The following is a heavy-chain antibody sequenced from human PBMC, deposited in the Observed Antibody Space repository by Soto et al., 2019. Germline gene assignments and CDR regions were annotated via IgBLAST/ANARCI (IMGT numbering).Heavy chain of an antibody. CDR3: ARVEYCRSTNCYTGAYYYYGMYV. D-gene: IGHD2-2*02. CDR2: INHSGST. CDR1: GGSFSGYY. V-gene: IGHV4-34*01. Sequence: SETLSLTCAVYGGSFSGYYWSWIRQPPGKGLEWIGEINHSGSTNYNPSLKSRVTISVDTSKNQFSLKLSSVTAADTAGYYYARVEYCRSTNCYTGAYYYYGMYVWGQGTTVTVSS. J-gene: IGHJ6*02.